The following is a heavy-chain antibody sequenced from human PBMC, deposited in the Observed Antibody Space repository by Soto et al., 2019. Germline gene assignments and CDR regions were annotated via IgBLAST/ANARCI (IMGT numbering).Heavy chain of an antibody. D-gene: IGHD3-16*02. CDR2: IYYSGST. Sequence: QVQLQESGPGLVKPSQTLSLTCTVSGGSISSGGYYWSWIRQHPGKGLEWIGYIYYSGSTYYNPSLKRRVTIPVDTSKNHFSLKLGFVTAADTAVYYCARSYDYVGGSYRYTGPVIGSGGKGTLVTFS. V-gene: IGHV4-31*03. CDR1: GGSISSGGYY. J-gene: IGHJ4*02. CDR3: ARSYDYVGGSYRYTGPVIGS.